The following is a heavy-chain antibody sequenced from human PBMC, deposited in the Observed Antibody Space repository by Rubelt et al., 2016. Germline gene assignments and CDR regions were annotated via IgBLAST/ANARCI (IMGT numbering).Heavy chain of an antibody. D-gene: IGHD4-17*01. CDR3: VRDPSYGDYYFDY. CDR1: SSYG. J-gene: IGHJ4*02. CDR2: ISYDGSNK. V-gene: IGHV3-30*03. Sequence: SSYGMHWVRQAPGKGLEWVAVISYDGSNKYYADSVKGRFTISRDNSKNTLYLQMNSLRAEDTAVYYCVRDPSYGDYYFDYWGQGTLVSVSS.